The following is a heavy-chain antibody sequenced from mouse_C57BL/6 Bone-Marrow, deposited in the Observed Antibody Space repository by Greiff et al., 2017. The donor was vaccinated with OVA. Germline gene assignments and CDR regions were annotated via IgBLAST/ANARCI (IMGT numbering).Heavy chain of an antibody. J-gene: IGHJ2*01. D-gene: IGHD2-12*01. CDR1: GFNIKDDY. Sequence: VQLQQSGAELVRPGASVKLSCTASGFNIKDDYMHWVKQRPEQGLEWIGWIDPENGDTEYASKFQGKATITADTSSNTAYLQLSSLTSEDTAVYYCITSQLGYWGQGTTLTVSS. CDR3: ITSQLGY. V-gene: IGHV14-4*01. CDR2: IDPENGDT.